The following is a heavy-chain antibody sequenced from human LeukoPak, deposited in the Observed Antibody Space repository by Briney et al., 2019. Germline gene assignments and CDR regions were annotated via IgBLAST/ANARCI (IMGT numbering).Heavy chain of an antibody. V-gene: IGHV4-34*01. D-gene: IGHD5-18*01. J-gene: IGHJ4*02. Sequence: PSETLSLTCAVYGGSFSGYYWSWIRQPPGKGLEWIGEINHSGSTNYNPSLKSRVTISVDTSENQFSLKLSSVTAADTAVYYCARLGYSYGYLRGNYWGQGTLVTVSS. CDR2: INHSGST. CDR3: ARLGYSYGYLRGNY. CDR1: GGSFSGYY.